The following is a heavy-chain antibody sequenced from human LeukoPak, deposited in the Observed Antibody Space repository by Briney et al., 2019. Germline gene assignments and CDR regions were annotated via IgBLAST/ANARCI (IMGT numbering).Heavy chain of an antibody. V-gene: IGHV3-23*01. D-gene: IGHD6-19*01. J-gene: IGHJ4*02. CDR3: AKFRADSSGWPFDY. CDR2: ISGTSGNT. Sequence: GGSLRLSCAASGFTFSIYAMSCVRQAPGTGLECVSSISGTSGNTYYADSVKGRFAISRDNSKDTLYLQMNSLRAEDTAIYYCAKFRADSSGWPFDYWGQGTLVTVSS. CDR1: GFTFSIYA.